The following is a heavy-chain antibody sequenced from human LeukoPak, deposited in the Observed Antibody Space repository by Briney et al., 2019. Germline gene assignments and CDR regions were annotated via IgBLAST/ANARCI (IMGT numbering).Heavy chain of an antibody. D-gene: IGHD6-13*01. J-gene: IGHJ5*02. V-gene: IGHV3-7*01. Sequence: PGGSLRLSCAASGFRFGHYWMTWVRQASGKGLELVANIKLDGSESYYLDSVKGRFTTSRDNGKNSLYLQMNSLRVEDTAIYYCVRDMAAGRFDPWGQGTLVTVSS. CDR3: VRDMAAGRFDP. CDR2: IKLDGSES. CDR1: GFRFGHYW.